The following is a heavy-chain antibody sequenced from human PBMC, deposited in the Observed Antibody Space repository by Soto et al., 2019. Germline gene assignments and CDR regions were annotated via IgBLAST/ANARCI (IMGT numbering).Heavy chain of an antibody. CDR3: ARGWRFDP. CDR2: INHSGTT. D-gene: IGHD1-1*01. Sequence: ETLALTCGFYGWSFTAYQWNLIRQSPGQGLEWSGEINHSGTTKYNPSLASRINLSVDTSKKQFSLKMFSVTAADTAIYYCARGWRFDPWGQGTQVTVSS. CDR1: GWSFTAYQ. V-gene: IGHV4-34*01. J-gene: IGHJ5*02.